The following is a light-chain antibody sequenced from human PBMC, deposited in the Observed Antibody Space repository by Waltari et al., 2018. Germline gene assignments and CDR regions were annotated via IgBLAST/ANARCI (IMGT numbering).Light chain of an antibody. J-gene: IGLJ3*02. CDR3: VLYVGSGISV. CDR1: SGSVSTSSY. V-gene: IGLV8-61*01. CDR2: NTN. Sequence: QTVVTQEPAFSVSPGGTVTLTCGLSSGSVSTSSYPSWYQQTPGQAPRTLIYNTNTRSSGVPDRFSGSILGNKAALTITGAQADDESDYYCVLYVGSGISVFGGGTKLTVL.